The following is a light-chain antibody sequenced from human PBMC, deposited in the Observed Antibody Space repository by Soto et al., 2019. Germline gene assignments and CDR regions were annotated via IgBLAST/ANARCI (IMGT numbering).Light chain of an antibody. CDR1: HTISSW. Sequence: DIQMTQSPSTLSGPVGDRVTITCRASHTISSWLAWYQQKPGKAPKLLIYKASTLKSGGPSRFSGSGSGTEFNLTISSLQPDDFANYDCQPYNSYSAAVGKGTKV. CDR3: QPYNSYSAA. V-gene: IGKV1-5*03. CDR2: KAS. J-gene: IGKJ1*01.